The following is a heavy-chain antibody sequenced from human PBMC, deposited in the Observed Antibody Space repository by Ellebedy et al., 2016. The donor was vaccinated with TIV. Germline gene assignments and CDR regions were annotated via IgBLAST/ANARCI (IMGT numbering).Heavy chain of an antibody. V-gene: IGHV3-66*01. CDR3: SRETYNDVDLNLWGIFDM. J-gene: IGHJ3*02. CDR2: ISRDGAT. CDR1: GFNVSINY. Sequence: GASLKISCAASGFNVSINYMSWVRQAPGPLLYCFSFISRDGATYYADSLKGRFTISRDNSKNTVFLPIKSRRAEDTAVYYCSRETYNDVDLNLWGIFDMWGQGTMVTVSS. D-gene: IGHD1-1*01.